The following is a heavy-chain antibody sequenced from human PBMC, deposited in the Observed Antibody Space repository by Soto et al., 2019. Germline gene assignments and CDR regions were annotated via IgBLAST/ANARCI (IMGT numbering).Heavy chain of an antibody. D-gene: IGHD3-10*01. Sequence: EVQLLESGGDLVQDGGSLRLSCAASGFTFSSYAMSWVRQAPGKGLEWVSAMSGGGVTIYYLDSVKGRFTISRDNSKDTLYLEMNSLTAEDTAVYYCARMLTMVRGVTGLRDFGFWGQGALVTVSS. J-gene: IGHJ4*02. V-gene: IGHV3-23*01. CDR3: ARMLTMVRGVTGLRDFGF. CDR2: MSGGGVTI. CDR1: GFTFSSYA.